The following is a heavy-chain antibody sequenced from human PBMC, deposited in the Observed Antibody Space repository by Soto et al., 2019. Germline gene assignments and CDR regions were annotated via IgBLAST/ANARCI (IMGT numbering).Heavy chain of an antibody. D-gene: IGHD3-10*01. CDR1: GLTFGSRA. V-gene: IGHV3-23*01. CDR3: ARGSTDSYPGSRIFDF. Sequence: GGSLRLSCVASGLTFGSRAMSWVRQAPGEGLQWVSTITDTGGDAKYADSVRGRFVISRDSSKKTLYLQMTSLTAEDSAMYFCARGSTDSYPGSRIFDFWGRGTLVTVSS. J-gene: IGHJ4*02. CDR2: ITDTGGDA.